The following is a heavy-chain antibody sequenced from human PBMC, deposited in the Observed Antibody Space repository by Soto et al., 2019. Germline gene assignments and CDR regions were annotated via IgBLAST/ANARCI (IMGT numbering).Heavy chain of an antibody. J-gene: IGHJ6*01. CDR1: GFTFSSYG. V-gene: IGHV3-30*18. CDR2: ISYDGSNK. Sequence: GGSLRLSCAASGFTFSSYGMHWVRQAPGKGLEWVAVISYDGSNKYYADSVKGRFTISRDNSKNTLYLQMNSLRAEDTAVYYCAKARSGGFHYYYYYGMDVWGQGTTVTVS. D-gene: IGHD2-15*01. CDR3: AKARSGGFHYYYYYGMDV.